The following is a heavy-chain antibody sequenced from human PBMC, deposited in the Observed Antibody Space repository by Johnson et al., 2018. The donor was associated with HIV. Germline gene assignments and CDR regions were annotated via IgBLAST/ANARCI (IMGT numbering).Heavy chain of an antibody. D-gene: IGHD3-10*01. CDR1: GFTFDDYA. V-gene: IGHV3-9*01. J-gene: IGHJ3*02. Sequence: VQLVESGGGLVKPGGSLRLSCVASGFTFDDYAMHWVRQAPGNGLVWVSGISWNSGSIGYAASVKGRFTISRANAKNTLYLQMNSLRAEDTAVYFCAKESGGSGSYYIGDMGDAFDIWGQGTLVTVSS. CDR2: ISWNSGSI. CDR3: AKESGGSGSYYIGDMGDAFDI.